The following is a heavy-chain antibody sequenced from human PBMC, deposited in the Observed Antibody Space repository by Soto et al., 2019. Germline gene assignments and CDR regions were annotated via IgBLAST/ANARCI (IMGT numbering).Heavy chain of an antibody. J-gene: IGHJ5*02. V-gene: IGHV4-30-4*01. CDR1: GGSISSGDYY. CDR3: ARARSDCSSTSCWWVGHWFDP. Sequence: SETLSLTCTVSGGSISSGDYYWSWIRQPPGKGLEWIGYIYYSGSTYYNPSLKSRVTISVDTSKNQFSLKLSSVTAADTAVYYCARARSDCSSTSCWWVGHWFDPWGQGTLVTVSS. D-gene: IGHD2-2*01. CDR2: IYYSGST.